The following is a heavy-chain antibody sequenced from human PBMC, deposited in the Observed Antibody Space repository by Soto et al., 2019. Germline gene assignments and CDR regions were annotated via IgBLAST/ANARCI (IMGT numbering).Heavy chain of an antibody. D-gene: IGHD2-15*01. CDR2: ISSSSSTI. CDR3: ASVVVVVAATRGDY. V-gene: IGHV3-48*01. Sequence: EVQLVESGGGLVQPGGSLRLSCAASGFTFSSYSMNWVRQAPGKGLEWVSYISSSSSTIYYADSVKGRFTISRDNAKNSLYLQMNSLRAEDTAVYYCASVVVVVAATRGDYWGQGTLVTVSS. J-gene: IGHJ4*02. CDR1: GFTFSSYS.